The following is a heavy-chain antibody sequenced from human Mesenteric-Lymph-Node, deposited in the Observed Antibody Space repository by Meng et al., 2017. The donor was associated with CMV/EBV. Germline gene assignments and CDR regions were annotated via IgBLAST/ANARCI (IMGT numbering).Heavy chain of an antibody. CDR3: ARISRRGYQIYYYYGMDV. CDR1: GGSISDSRYF. J-gene: IGHJ6*02. Sequence: SETLSLTCTVSGGSISDSRYFWGWIRQPPGKGLEWIGSIYYSGSTSYNPSLKSRVTISVDTSKNQFSLKLSSVTAADTAVYYCARISRRGYQIYYYYGMDVWGQGTTVTVSS. V-gene: IGHV4-39*07. D-gene: IGHD3-22*01. CDR2: IYYSGST.